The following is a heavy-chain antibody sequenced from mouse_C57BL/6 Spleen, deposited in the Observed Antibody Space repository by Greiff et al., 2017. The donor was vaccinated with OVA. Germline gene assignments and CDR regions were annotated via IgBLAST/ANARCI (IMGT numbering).Heavy chain of an antibody. CDR2: INPYNGGT. J-gene: IGHJ2*01. CDR1: GYTFTDYY. CDR3: ARWNYYGPFDY. D-gene: IGHD1-2*01. Sequence: EVQLQESGPVLVKPGASVKMSCKASGYTFTDYYMNWVKQSHGKSLEWIGVINPYNGGTSYNQKFKGKATLTVDKSSSTAYMELNSLTSEDSAVYYCARWNYYGPFDYWGRGTTLTVSS. V-gene: IGHV1-19*01.